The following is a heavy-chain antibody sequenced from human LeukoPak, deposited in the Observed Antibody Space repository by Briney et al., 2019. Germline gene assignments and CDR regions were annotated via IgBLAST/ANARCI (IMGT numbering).Heavy chain of an antibody. CDR1: GFTFSNYW. CDR3: ARDLSWKPFDI. D-gene: IGHD1-1*01. Sequence: GGSLRLSCAASGFTFSNYWMSWVRQGPGKGLEWVANIKQDGSEKYYVDSVKGRFTISRDDAKNSLYLQMNSLRAEDTAVYYCARDLSWKPFDIWGQGTMVTVSS. V-gene: IGHV3-7*01. J-gene: IGHJ3*02. CDR2: IKQDGSEK.